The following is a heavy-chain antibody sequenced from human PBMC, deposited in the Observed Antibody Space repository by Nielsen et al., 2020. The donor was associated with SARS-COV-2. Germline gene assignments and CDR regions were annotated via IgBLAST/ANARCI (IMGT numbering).Heavy chain of an antibody. J-gene: IGHJ3*01. CDR3: ARDWGRAFDV. Sequence: GGSLRLSCAASGFTFSSYAMHWVRQAPGKGLEWVAVISYDGSNKYYADSVKGRFTISRDNAKNSLYLQMNSLRAEDTAIYYCARDWGRAFDVWSQGTMVTVSS. V-gene: IGHV3-30-3*01. CDR1: GFTFSSYA. D-gene: IGHD3-16*01. CDR2: ISYDGSNK.